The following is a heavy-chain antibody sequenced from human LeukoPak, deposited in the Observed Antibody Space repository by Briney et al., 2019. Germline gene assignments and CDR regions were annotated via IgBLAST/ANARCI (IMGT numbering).Heavy chain of an antibody. J-gene: IGHJ4*02. CDR3: ARQDISGHYDY. D-gene: IGHD3-22*01. CDR2: LYYSGIT. CDR1: GGSISRSSYY. Sequence: SETLSPTCTVSGGSISRSSYYWGWIRQPPRKGLEWIGSLYYSGITYYTPSLKSRVSIFVDTSKNQFSLRLSSVTAADTAVYYCARQDISGHYDYWGQGTLVTVSS. V-gene: IGHV4-39*01.